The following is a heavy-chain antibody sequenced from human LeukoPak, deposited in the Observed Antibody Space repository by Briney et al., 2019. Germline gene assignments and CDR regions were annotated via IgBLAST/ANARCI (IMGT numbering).Heavy chain of an antibody. CDR3: ARGDYSNYRGYYYYYYMDV. J-gene: IGHJ6*03. Sequence: GASVKVSCKASGYTFTSYDINWVRQAPGQGLEWMGGIIPIFGTANYAQKFQGRVTIITDESMTTTYMELSSLRSEDTAVYFCARGDYSNYRGYYYYYYMDVWGKGTTVTVSS. CDR2: IIPIFGTA. CDR1: GYTFTSYD. V-gene: IGHV1-69*05. D-gene: IGHD4-11*01.